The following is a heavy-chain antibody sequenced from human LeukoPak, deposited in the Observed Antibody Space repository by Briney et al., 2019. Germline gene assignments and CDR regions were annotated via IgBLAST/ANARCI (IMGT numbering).Heavy chain of an antibody. D-gene: IGHD6-13*01. Sequence: AGGSLRLSCAASGFTFSSYAMSWVRQAPGKGLEWVSAISGSGGSTYYADSVKGRFTISRDNSKNTLYLQMNSLRADDTAVYYCATQYSSSWSFDYWGQGTLVTVSS. CDR3: ATQYSSSWSFDY. CDR1: GFTFSSYA. CDR2: ISGSGGST. V-gene: IGHV3-23*01. J-gene: IGHJ4*02.